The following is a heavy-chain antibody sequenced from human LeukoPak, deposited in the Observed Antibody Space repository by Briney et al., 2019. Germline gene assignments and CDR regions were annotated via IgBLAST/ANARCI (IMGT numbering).Heavy chain of an antibody. Sequence: PSETLSLTCTVSGGSISSHYWSWIRQPPGKGLEWIEYIYYSGSTNYNPSLKSRVTISVDTSKNQFSLKLSSVTAADTAVYYCARMGLVPAAPFDYWGQGTLVTVSS. CDR2: IYYSGST. J-gene: IGHJ4*02. D-gene: IGHD2-2*01. CDR1: GGSISSHY. CDR3: ARMGLVPAAPFDY. V-gene: IGHV4-59*11.